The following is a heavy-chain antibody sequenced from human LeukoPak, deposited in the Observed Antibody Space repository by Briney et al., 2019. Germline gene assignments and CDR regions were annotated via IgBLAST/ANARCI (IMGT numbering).Heavy chain of an antibody. V-gene: IGHV1-18*01. CDR3: ARDPIITYYYDSSGYGDNWFDP. D-gene: IGHD3-22*01. CDR1: GYTFTSYG. CDR2: ISAYNGNT. J-gene: IGHJ5*02. Sequence: ASVQVSCKASGYTFTSYGISWVRQAPGQGLEWMGWISAYNGNTNYAQKLQGRVTMTTDTSTSTAYMELRSLRSDDTAVYYCARDPIITYYYDSSGYGDNWFDPWGQGTLVTVSS.